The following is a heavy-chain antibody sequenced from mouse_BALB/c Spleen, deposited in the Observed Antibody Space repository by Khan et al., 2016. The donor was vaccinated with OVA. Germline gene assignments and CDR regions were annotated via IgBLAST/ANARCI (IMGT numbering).Heavy chain of an antibody. CDR1: GYTFTNYW. V-gene: IGHV1-63*02. CDR2: IYPGGDYN. Sequence: QVQLQQSGGEVVRPGTSVKISCKASGYTFTNYWLGWVKQRPGHGLEWIGDIYPGGDYNNYNEKFKGEATLTVDTSSTTANRKLSSLTIADSACYFCARWATWYFDVWGAGTTVTVSS. J-gene: IGHJ1*01. CDR3: ARWATWYFDV. D-gene: IGHD3-1*01.